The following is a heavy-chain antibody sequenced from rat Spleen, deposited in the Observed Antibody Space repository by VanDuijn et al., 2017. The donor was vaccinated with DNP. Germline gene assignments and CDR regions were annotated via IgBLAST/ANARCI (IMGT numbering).Heavy chain of an antibody. CDR1: GFTFSDYN. CDR2: ISYDGSTT. Sequence: EVQLVESGGGLVQPGNSLKLSCTDSGFTFSDYNMAWVRQAPKKGLEWVATISYDGSTTDYRDSVKGRFTISRDNAKRTLYLQMDSLRSEDTATYYCARPDYWGQGVMVTVSS. CDR3: ARPDY. V-gene: IGHV5-7*01. J-gene: IGHJ2*01.